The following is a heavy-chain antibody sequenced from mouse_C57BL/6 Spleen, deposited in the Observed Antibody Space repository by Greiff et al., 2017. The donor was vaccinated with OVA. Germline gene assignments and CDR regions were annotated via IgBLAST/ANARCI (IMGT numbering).Heavy chain of an antibody. CDR1: GFTFSNYW. CDR3: TALGFDD. V-gene: IGHV6-3*01. CDR2: IRLKSDNYAT. D-gene: IGHD4-1*01. J-gene: IGHJ2*01. Sequence: EVKVEESGGGLVQPGGSMKLSCVASGFTFSNYWMNWVRQSPEKGLEWVAQIRLKSDNYATHYAESVKGRFTISRDDSKSSVYLQMNNLRAEDTGMYYCTALGFDDWGQGTTLTVSS.